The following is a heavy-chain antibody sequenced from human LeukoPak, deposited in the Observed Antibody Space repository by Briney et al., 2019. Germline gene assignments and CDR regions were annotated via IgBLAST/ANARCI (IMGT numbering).Heavy chain of an antibody. J-gene: IGHJ4*02. Sequence: GGSLRLSCAASGFTFSSYGMSWVRQAPGKGLEWVSAISGSGGSTYYADSVKGRFTISRDNSKNTLYLQMNSLRAEDTAVYYCAKDRHGYNRRIDYWGQGTLVTVSS. CDR1: GFTFSSYG. CDR2: ISGSGGST. D-gene: IGHD5-24*01. V-gene: IGHV3-23*01. CDR3: AKDRHGYNRRIDY.